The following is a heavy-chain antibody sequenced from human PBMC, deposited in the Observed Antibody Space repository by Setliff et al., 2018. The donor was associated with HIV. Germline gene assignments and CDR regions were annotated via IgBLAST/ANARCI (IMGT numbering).Heavy chain of an antibody. CDR3: ARWPGRAPDY. CDR1: GDSISTLNF. CDR2: IYHSGST. D-gene: IGHD3-10*01. V-gene: IGHV4-38-2*02. J-gene: IGHJ4*02. Sequence: PSETLSLTCTVPGDSISTLNFWSWIRQPPGKGLEWIGNIYHSGSTSYNPALKSRVTISVDTSKNQFSLKLTSVTAADTAIYYCARWPGRAPDYWGQGTLVTVSS.